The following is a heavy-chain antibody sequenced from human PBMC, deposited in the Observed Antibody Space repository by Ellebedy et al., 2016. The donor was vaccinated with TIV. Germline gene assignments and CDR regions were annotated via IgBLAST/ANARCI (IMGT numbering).Heavy chain of an antibody. Sequence: GESLKISCKGSGYSFTNYWIGWVRRVPGKGLEWMGIIYPDDSDTRYSPTFRGQVTISADKSISTAYLQWSSLKASDTAMYFCARHGYGANRYYYFYMDVWGKGTTVTVSS. V-gene: IGHV5-51*01. CDR3: ARHGYGANRYYYFYMDV. CDR1: GYSFTNYW. J-gene: IGHJ6*03. D-gene: IGHD4-23*01. CDR2: IYPDDSDT.